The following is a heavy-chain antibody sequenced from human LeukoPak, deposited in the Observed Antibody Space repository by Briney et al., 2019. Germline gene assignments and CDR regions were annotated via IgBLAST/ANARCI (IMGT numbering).Heavy chain of an antibody. D-gene: IGHD2-8*01. Sequence: GGSLRLSCAASGFTFSSYAMSWVRQAAGKGLEWVSAISGSGGSTYHADSVKGRFTISRDNSKNTLYLQMNILRAEDTAVYYCAKARTVLMVYATGVDYWGQGTLVTVSS. CDR2: ISGSGGST. CDR1: GFTFSSYA. J-gene: IGHJ4*02. CDR3: AKARTVLMVYATGVDY. V-gene: IGHV3-23*01.